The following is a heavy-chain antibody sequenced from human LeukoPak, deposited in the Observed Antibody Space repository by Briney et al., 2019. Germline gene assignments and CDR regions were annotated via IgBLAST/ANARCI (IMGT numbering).Heavy chain of an antibody. CDR3: ASPTDYDFWSGDDYYYYGMDV. J-gene: IGHJ6*02. V-gene: IGHV3-21*01. CDR2: ISSSSSYI. CDR1: GFTFSSYS. D-gene: IGHD3-3*01. Sequence: GGSLRLSCAASGFTFSSYSMNWVRQAPGKGLEWVSSISSSSSYIYYADSVKGRFTISRDNAKNSLYLKMNSLRAEDTAVYYCASPTDYDFWSGDDYYYYGMDVWGQGTTVTVSS.